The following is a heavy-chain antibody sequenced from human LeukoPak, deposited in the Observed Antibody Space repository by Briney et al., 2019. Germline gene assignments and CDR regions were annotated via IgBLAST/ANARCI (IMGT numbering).Heavy chain of an antibody. Sequence: GGSLRLSCVASGFTFSSYGMHWVRQPPGKGLEWVALNRDAVNAKDYADSVRGRFTISRDNSKNTVYLQMNSLRGEDTAVYYCTRGYYYYMDVWGKGTTVTISS. V-gene: IGHV3-30*02. CDR2: NRDAVNAK. CDR1: GFTFSSYG. J-gene: IGHJ6*03. CDR3: TRGYYYYMDV.